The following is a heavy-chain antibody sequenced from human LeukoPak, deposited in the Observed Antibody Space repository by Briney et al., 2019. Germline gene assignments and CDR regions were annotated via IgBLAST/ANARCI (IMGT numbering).Heavy chain of an antibody. CDR3: ARHAVPAAIAARPGYYYMDV. CDR2: INHSGST. D-gene: IGHD2-2*02. CDR1: GGSFSGYY. Sequence: PSETLSLTCAVYGGSFSGYYWSWIRQPPGKGLEWIGEINHSGSTNYNPSLKSRVTISVDTSKNQFSLKLSSVTAADTAVYYCARHAVPAAIAARPGYYYMDVWGKGTTVTVSS. V-gene: IGHV4-34*01. J-gene: IGHJ6*03.